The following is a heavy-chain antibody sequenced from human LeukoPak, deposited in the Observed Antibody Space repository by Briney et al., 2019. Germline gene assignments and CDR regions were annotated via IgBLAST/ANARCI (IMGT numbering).Heavy chain of an antibody. J-gene: IGHJ4*02. V-gene: IGHV1-69*13. CDR3: ARGYSQWLAYYFDY. D-gene: IGHD6-19*01. CDR1: GGTFSSYA. CDR2: IIPILGTA. Sequence: SVKVSCKASGGTFSSYAISWVRQAPGQGLEWMGGIIPILGTANYAQKFQGRVTITADESTSTAYMELSSLRSEDTAVYYCARGYSQWLAYYFDYWGQGTLVTVSS.